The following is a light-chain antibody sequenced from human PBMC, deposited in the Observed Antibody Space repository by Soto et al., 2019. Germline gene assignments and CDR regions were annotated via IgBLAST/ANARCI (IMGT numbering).Light chain of an antibody. V-gene: IGLV2-14*03. CDR2: DVS. CDR3: NSYTSSTTLV. J-gene: IGLJ2*01. CDR1: SSDVGGYDY. Sequence: SALTQPASVSGSPGQSITISCTGTSSDVGGYDYVSWYQQHPGKAPKLMIYDVSSRPSGVSNRFSGSKSGSTASLTISGLQAEDEADYYCNSYTSSTTLVFGGGTKLTVL.